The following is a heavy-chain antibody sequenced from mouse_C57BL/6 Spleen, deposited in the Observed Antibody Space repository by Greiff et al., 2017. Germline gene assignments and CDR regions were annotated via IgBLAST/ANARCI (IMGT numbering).Heavy chain of an antibody. V-gene: IGHV5-9-1*02. D-gene: IGHD1-1*01. CDR1: GFTFSSYA. Sequence: EVQVVESGEGLVKPGGSLKLSCAASGFTFSSYAMSWVRQTPEKRLEWVAYISSGGDYIYYADTVKGRFTISRDNARNTLYLQMSSLKSEDTAMYYCTRETTVVAMGDYAMDYWGQGTSVTVSS. J-gene: IGHJ4*01. CDR2: ISSGGDYI. CDR3: TRETTVVAMGDYAMDY.